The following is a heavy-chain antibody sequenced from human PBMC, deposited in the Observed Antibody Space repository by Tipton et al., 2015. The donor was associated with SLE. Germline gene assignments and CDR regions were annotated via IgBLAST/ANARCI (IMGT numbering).Heavy chain of an antibody. CDR2: ISGDNGNT. CDR1: GYTFTGHY. J-gene: IGHJ4*02. V-gene: IGHV1-18*01. CDR3: ARAISQQYSTIWSDY. D-gene: IGHD2-2*01. Sequence: QLVQSGAEVKKPGASVKVSCKASGYTFTGHYMHWVRQAPGQGLEWMGWISGDNGNTNYAQKFQDRVMLTTDKTTTTAYMDLMSLTSDDTAVYYCARAISQQYSTIWSDYWGQGTLVTVSS.